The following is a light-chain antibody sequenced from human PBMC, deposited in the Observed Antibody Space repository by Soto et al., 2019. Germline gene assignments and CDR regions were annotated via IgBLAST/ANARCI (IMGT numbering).Light chain of an antibody. CDR3: QQYNNSPQT. CDR1: QSVSSSY. Sequence: ELLLTQSPCTLSLSPGERATLSCRASQSVSSSYLAWYPQKPGKAPRLLIYGASTRATGIPARYSGSGSGTEFTLTISSLQSEDFEVYYCQQYNNSPQTFGQGTKVDIK. CDR2: GAS. J-gene: IGKJ1*01. V-gene: IGKV3-15*01.